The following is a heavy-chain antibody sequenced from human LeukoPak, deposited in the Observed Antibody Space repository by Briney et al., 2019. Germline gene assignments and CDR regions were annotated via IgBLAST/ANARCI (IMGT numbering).Heavy chain of an antibody. J-gene: IGHJ6*03. Sequence: GGSLRLSCAASEFTFSSYAMHWVRQAPGKGLEWVAVILYDGSNKKYADSVKGRFTISRDNAKNSLYLQMNSLRAEDTALYFCARDPYSGSYGNYYYYYMDVWGKGTTVTISS. CDR1: EFTFSSYA. V-gene: IGHV3-30*03. D-gene: IGHD1-26*01. CDR3: ARDPYSGSYGNYYYYYMDV. CDR2: ILYDGSNK.